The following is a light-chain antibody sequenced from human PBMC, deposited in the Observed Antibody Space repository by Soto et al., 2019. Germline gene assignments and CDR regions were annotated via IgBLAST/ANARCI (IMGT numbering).Light chain of an antibody. CDR3: SSYAVSNWGV. J-gene: IGLJ1*01. Sequence: QSALTQPPSASGSPGQSVTISCTGTSTDVGGYNYVSWYQQHPGTAPKLMIYEVTKRPSGVPDRFSGSKSGTTASLTVSGLQDEDEADYYCSSYAVSNWGVFGTGTKVTVL. V-gene: IGLV2-8*01. CDR1: STDVGGYNY. CDR2: EVT.